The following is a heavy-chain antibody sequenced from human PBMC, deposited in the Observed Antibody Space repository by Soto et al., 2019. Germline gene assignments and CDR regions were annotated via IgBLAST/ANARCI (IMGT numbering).Heavy chain of an antibody. Sequence: PSETLSLTCTVSGGSISSYYWSWIRQPPGKGLEWIGYIYYSGSTNYNPSLKSRVTISVDTSKNQFSLKLSSVTAADTAVYYCAGSDILTGYPNFYWGQGTLVTVSS. CDR1: GGSISSYY. CDR2: IYYSGST. D-gene: IGHD3-9*01. CDR3: AGSDILTGYPNFY. V-gene: IGHV4-59*01. J-gene: IGHJ4*02.